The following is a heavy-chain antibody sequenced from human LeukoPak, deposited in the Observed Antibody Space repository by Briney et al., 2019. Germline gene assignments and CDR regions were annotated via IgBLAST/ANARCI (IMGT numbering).Heavy chain of an antibody. Sequence: ASVKVSCKASGYTFTSYYMHWVRRAPGQGLEGMGIINPSGGSTSYAQKFQGRATMTRDTSTSTVYMELSSLRSEDTAVYYCARGSITMARGVIARIDYWGQGTLVTVSS. J-gene: IGHJ4*02. CDR3: ARGSITMARGVIARIDY. D-gene: IGHD3-10*01. V-gene: IGHV1-46*01. CDR1: GYTFTSYY. CDR2: INPSGGST.